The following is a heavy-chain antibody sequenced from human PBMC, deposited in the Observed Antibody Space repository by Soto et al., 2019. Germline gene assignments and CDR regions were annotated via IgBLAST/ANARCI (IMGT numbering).Heavy chain of an antibody. D-gene: IGHD3-16*01. CDR1: GFTFSSYS. CDR2: ISSSSSYI. CDR3: ARDYERTFYQYYYHYYGTDV. V-gene: IGHV3-21*01. Sequence: LRLSCAASGFTFSSYSMNWVRQAPGKGLEWVSSISSSSSYIYYADSVKGRFTISRDNAKNSLYLQMNSLRAEDTAVYYCARDYERTFYQYYYHYYGTDVWAQGTTVPVSS. J-gene: IGHJ6*02.